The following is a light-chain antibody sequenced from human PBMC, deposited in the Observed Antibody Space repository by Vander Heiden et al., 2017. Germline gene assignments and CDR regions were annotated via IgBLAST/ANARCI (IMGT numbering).Light chain of an antibody. CDR3: QQYNNWPPWT. CDR1: QSVNNN. Sequence: EIVLTQSPASLPVSPGERATLSCRASQSVNNNLAWYQQKPGQAPRLLIYDASTRVTGIPGRFSGSGSGKEFTLSISSLQSEDFAVYYCQQYNNWPPWTFGQGTKVEVK. J-gene: IGKJ1*01. V-gene: IGKV3-15*01. CDR2: DAS.